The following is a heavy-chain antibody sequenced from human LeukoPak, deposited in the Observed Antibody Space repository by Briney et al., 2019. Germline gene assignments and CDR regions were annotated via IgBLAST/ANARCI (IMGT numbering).Heavy chain of an antibody. J-gene: IGHJ6*02. CDR1: GFTFSSYA. Sequence: GGSLRLSCAASGFTFSSYAVSWVRQAPGKGLEWVSAISGSGGSTYYADSVKGRFIISRDNSKNTLYLQMNTLRAEDTAVYYCAKGITIFGVVIYYYYGMDVWGQGTTVTVSS. V-gene: IGHV3-23*01. CDR3: AKGITIFGVVIYYYYGMDV. D-gene: IGHD3-3*01. CDR2: ISGSGGST.